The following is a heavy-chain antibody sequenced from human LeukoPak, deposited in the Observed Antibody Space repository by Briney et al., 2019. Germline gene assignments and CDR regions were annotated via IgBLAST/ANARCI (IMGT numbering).Heavy chain of an antibody. CDR2: INPYGGST. Sequence: ASVKVSCKASGYTFTNYYMHWVRQAPGLGLEWMGIINPYGGSTTYAQKFQGRITMTRDTSTSTVYMELSSLRSEDTAVYYCARDLDSSRNWFDPWGQGTLVSVS. CDR3: ARDLDSSRNWFDP. V-gene: IGHV1-46*01. CDR1: GYTFTNYY. D-gene: IGHD6-13*01. J-gene: IGHJ5*02.